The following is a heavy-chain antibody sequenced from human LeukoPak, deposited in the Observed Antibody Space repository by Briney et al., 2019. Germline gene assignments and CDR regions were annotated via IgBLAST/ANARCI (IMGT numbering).Heavy chain of an antibody. V-gene: IGHV4-39*07. CDR1: GGSISSNSYL. D-gene: IGHD6-19*01. J-gene: IGHJ5*02. Sequence: SSETLSLTCTVSGGSISSNSYLWGWIRQPPGKGLEWIGSIYYSGSTYYNPSLKSRVTISVDMSKNHFSLELSSVTAADTAIYYCAREFYSGGWARWFDPWGQGILVTVSS. CDR2: IYYSGST. CDR3: AREFYSGGWARWFDP.